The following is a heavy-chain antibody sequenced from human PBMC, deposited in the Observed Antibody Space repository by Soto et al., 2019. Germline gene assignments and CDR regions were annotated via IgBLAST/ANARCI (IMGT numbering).Heavy chain of an antibody. Sequence: QVQLVQSGAEVKKPGSSVEVSCKASGGTFSSYTISWVRQAPGQGLEWMGRIIPILGIANYAQKFQGRVTITADKSTSTAYMELSSLRSEDTAVYYCARGLRITIFGVVANDAFDIWGQGTMVTVSS. CDR1: GGTFSSYT. CDR2: IIPILGIA. V-gene: IGHV1-69*02. D-gene: IGHD3-3*01. J-gene: IGHJ3*02. CDR3: ARGLRITIFGVVANDAFDI.